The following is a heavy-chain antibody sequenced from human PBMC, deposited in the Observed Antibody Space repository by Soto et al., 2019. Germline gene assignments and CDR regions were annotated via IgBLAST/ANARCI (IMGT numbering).Heavy chain of an antibody. D-gene: IGHD6-19*01. CDR2: LSGSGTST. CDR3: AKVTTNGGWFNPFDS. V-gene: IGHV3-23*01. Sequence: EVQLLESGGGLVQPGGSLRLSCAASGFSFVNYAMNWVRQAPGKGLEWVSGLSGSGTSTYYADSVKGRFTISRDNARDTMLLQMNSLTADETAVYYCAKVTTNGGWFNPFDSWGQGALVTVSS. J-gene: IGHJ4*02. CDR1: GFSFVNYA.